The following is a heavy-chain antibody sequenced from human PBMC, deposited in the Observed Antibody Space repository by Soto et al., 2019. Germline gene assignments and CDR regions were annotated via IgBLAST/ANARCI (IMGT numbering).Heavy chain of an antibody. CDR1: GFTFSNSA. CDR2: ISTSGAIR. Sequence: EVQLLESGGGLVQPGGSLRLSCAASGFTFSNSAMDWVRQTPGKGLEWVSTISTSGAIRYYADSVKGRFTISRDNFKNTLYLQMNSLRAEDTAVYYCAKDRAWGQGTLVTVSS. V-gene: IGHV3-23*01. J-gene: IGHJ5*02. CDR3: AKDRA.